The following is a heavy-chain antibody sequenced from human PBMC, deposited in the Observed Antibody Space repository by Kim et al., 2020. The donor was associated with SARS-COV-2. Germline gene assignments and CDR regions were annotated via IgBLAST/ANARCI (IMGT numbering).Heavy chain of an antibody. D-gene: IGHD6-19*01. Sequence: ASVKVSCKASGYTFTSYAMHWVRQAPGQRLEWMGWINAGNGNTKYSQKFQGRVTITRDTSASTAYMELSSLRSEDTAVYYCARGSVVAGKGRGTHFDYWGQGTLVTVSS. J-gene: IGHJ4*02. CDR1: GYTFTSYA. V-gene: IGHV1-3*01. CDR2: INAGNGNT. CDR3: ARGSVVAGKGRGTHFDY.